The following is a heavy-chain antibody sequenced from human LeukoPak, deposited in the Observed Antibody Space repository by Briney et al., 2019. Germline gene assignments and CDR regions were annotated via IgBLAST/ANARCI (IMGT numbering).Heavy chain of an antibody. V-gene: IGHV4-34*01. J-gene: IGHJ4*02. CDR3: ARSCNCSGGSCYIDY. CDR1: GGSFSGYY. CDR2: INHSGST. D-gene: IGHD2-15*01. Sequence: SETLSLTCAVYGGSFSGYYWSWIRQPPGKGLEWIGEINHSGSTNYNPSLKSRVTISVDTSKNQFSLKLSSVTAADTAVYYCARSCNCSGGSCYIDYWGQGTLVTVS.